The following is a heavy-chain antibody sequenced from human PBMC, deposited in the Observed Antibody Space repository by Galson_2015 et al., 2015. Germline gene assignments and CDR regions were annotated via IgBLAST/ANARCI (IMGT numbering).Heavy chain of an antibody. J-gene: IGHJ6*03. CDR2: ITSTGDTT. D-gene: IGHD4-23*01. Sequence: SLRLSCAASAFAFSIYEMNWIRQAPGKGLEWVSYITSTGDTTYYVDSVKGRFTVSRDNAKNSLFLQMNSLRAEDTALYYCAKTTVAAGSSWYMDAWGKGTTVTVSS. CDR3: AKTTVAAGSSWYMDA. CDR1: AFAFSIYE. V-gene: IGHV3-48*03.